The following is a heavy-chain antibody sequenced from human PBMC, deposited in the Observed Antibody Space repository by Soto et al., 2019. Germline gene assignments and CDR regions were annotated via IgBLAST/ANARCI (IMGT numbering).Heavy chain of an antibody. D-gene: IGHD2-21*02. CDR1: GDTFTDYY. CDR2: VNPSGGHT. CDR3: ASGGHVVVVTAALDY. Sequence: QVQLMQSGAEVKKPGASVKVSCKASGDTFTDYYIHWVRQAPGQGLEWMGTVNPSGGHTTYAQHSLGRVTMTRDTSTSTLYMELTSLTSDDTAIYYCASGGHVVVVTAALDYWGQGTLVTVSS. V-gene: IGHV1-46*01. J-gene: IGHJ4*02.